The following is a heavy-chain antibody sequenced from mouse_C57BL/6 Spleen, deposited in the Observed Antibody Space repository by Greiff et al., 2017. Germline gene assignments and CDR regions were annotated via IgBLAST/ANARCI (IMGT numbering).Heavy chain of an antibody. D-gene: IGHD2-5*01. V-gene: IGHV1-82*01. CDR3: ARSSNYGWYFDV. Sequence: QVQLQQSGPELVKPGASVKISCKASGYAFSSSWMNWVKKRPGKGLEWIGRIYPGDGDTNYNGKFKGKATLTADKSSSTAYMQLSSLTSEDSAVYFCARSSNYGWYFDVWGTGTTVTVSS. J-gene: IGHJ1*03. CDR2: IYPGDGDT. CDR1: GYAFSSSW.